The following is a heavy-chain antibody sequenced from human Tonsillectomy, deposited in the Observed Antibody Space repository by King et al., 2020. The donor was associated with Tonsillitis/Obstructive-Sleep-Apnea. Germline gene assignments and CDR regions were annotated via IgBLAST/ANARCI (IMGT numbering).Heavy chain of an antibody. CDR2: IDHSGST. J-gene: IGHJ3*02. Sequence: VQLQQWGAGLLRPSETLSLTCAVYGGSFSGYYWSWIRQPPGKGLEWIGEIDHSGSTNYNPSLKSRVTISVDTSKKLFSLKLSSVTAADTAVYYCARASEAFDIWGQGTMVTVSS. CDR3: ARASEAFDI. V-gene: IGHV4-34*01. CDR1: GGSFSGYY. D-gene: IGHD6-6*01.